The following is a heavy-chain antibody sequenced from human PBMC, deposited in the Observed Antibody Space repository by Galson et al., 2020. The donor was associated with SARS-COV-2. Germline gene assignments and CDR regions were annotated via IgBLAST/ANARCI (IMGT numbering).Heavy chain of an antibody. CDR3: ARAPRPYSGYLLVDP. CDR1: GFTISDHW. V-gene: IGHV3-74*01. Sequence: GGSLRLSCAASGFTISDHWMQWVRQAPGRGLQWVSRINSDGSNISYEDSVKGRFTISRDNAKNTLYLEMNSLSAEDTATYYCARAPRPYSGYLLVDPRGKGTVVTGSS. CDR2: INSDGSNI. D-gene: IGHD3-22*01. J-gene: IGHJ5*02.